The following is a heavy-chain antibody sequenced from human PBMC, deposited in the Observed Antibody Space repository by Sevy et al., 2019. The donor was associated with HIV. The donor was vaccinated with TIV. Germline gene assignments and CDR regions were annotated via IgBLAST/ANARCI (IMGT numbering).Heavy chain of an antibody. CDR1: GFSLSTSGVG. CDR2: IYWDDDK. Sequence: SGPTLVNPTHTLTLTCTFSGFSLSTSGVGVGWIRQPPGKALEWLALIYWDDDKRYTPSLKSRLTITKDTSKNPVVLTMANMDPVDIAPYFCAHRPKSRYFDYWGQGTLVTVSS. J-gene: IGHJ4*02. CDR3: AHRPKSRYFDY. V-gene: IGHV2-5*02.